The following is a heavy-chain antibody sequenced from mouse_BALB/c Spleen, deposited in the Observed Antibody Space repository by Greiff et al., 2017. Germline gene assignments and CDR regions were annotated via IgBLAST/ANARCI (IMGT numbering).Heavy chain of an antibody. V-gene: IGHV5-4*02. CDR1: GFTFSDYY. J-gene: IGHJ4*01. CDR2: ISDGGSYT. CDR3: ARARTDYYGYVAMDY. D-gene: IGHD1-2*01. Sequence: EVKLQESGGGLVKPGGSLKLSCAASGFTFSDYYMYWVRQTPEKRLEWVATISDGGSYTYYPDSVKGRFTISRDNAKNNLYLQMSSLKSEDTAMYYCARARTDYYGYVAMDYWGQGTSVTVSS.